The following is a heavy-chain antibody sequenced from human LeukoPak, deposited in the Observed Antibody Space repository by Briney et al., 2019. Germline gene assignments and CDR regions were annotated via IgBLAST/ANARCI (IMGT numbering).Heavy chain of an antibody. D-gene: IGHD1-26*01. CDR2: VHLSGAS. Sequence: TSETLSLTCTVSGGSISSYYWSWIRQPPGKGLEWIGEVHLSGASNYNPSLKSRVSMSIDKSKNQLSLKLTSVTAADTAMYYCARESGAFSPFGFWGQGTLVTVSS. J-gene: IGHJ4*02. V-gene: IGHV4-59*12. CDR3: ARESGAFSPFGF. CDR1: GGSISSYY.